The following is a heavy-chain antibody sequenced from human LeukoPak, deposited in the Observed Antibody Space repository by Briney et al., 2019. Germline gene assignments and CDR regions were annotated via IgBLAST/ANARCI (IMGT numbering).Heavy chain of an antibody. CDR1: GGSISSYY. Sequence: SETLSLTCTVSGGSISSYYWSWIRQPPGKGLEWIGYIYYSGSTNYNPSLKSRVTISVDPSKNQFSLKLSSVTAADTAVYYCARARGGYCSSTSCLFDPWGQGTLVTVSS. CDR3: ARARGGYCSSTSCLFDP. CDR2: IYYSGST. V-gene: IGHV4-59*01. D-gene: IGHD2-2*01. J-gene: IGHJ5*02.